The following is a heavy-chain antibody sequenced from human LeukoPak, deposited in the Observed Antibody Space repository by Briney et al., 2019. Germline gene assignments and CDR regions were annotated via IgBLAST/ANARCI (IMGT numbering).Heavy chain of an antibody. Sequence: GGSLRLSCAASEFTFSNYAMSWVRQAPGKGLEWVSAISSGGGSTYYAHSVKGRFTISRDNSKNTLYLQMNSLRAEDAAVYYCAKSPGYSSSRYDYWGQGTLVTVSS. D-gene: IGHD6-13*01. CDR1: EFTFSNYA. CDR3: AKSPGYSSSRYDY. CDR2: ISSGGGST. V-gene: IGHV3-23*01. J-gene: IGHJ4*02.